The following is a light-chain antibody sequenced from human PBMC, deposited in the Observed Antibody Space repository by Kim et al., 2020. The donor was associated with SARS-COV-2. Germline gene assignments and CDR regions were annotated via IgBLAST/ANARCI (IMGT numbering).Light chain of an antibody. Sequence: ASVGDRVTITCRASQSISSYLNWYQQKPGKAPKLMIYAASSLQSGVPSRFSGSGSGTDFTLTISSLQPEDFATYYCQQSYSTPRTFGGGTKVDIK. V-gene: IGKV1-39*01. CDR2: AAS. CDR1: QSISSY. CDR3: QQSYSTPRT. J-gene: IGKJ4*01.